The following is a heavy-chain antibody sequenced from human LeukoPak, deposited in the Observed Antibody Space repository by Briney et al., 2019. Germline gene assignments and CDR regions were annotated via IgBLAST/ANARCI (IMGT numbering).Heavy chain of an antibody. J-gene: IGHJ4*02. CDR2: INPSGGST. CDR3: AREESGDYFDY. D-gene: IGHD3-10*01. CDR1: GYTFTSYY. Sequence: ASVKVSRKASGYTFTSYYMHWVRQAPGQGLEGMGIINPSGGSTSYAQKFQGRVTMTRDTSTSTVYMELSSLRSEDTAVYYCAREESGDYFDYWGQGTLVTVSS. V-gene: IGHV1-46*01.